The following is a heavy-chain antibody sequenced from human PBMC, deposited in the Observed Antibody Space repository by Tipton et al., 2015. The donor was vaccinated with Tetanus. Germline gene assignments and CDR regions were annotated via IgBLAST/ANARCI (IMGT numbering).Heavy chain of an antibody. CDR1: GGTFSSYA. Sequence: QSGAEVKKPGSSVKVSCKASGGTFSSYAISWVRQAPGQGLEWMGGIIPIFGTANYAQKFQDRVTITADKSTSTAYMELSSLRSEDTAVYYCACPVVTGQEPAFDIWGQGTMVTVSS. CDR2: IIPIFGTA. V-gene: IGHV1-69*06. D-gene: IGHD4-23*01. CDR3: ACPVVTGQEPAFDI. J-gene: IGHJ3*02.